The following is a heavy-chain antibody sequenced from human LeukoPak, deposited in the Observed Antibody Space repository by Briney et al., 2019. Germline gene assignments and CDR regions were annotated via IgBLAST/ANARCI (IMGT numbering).Heavy chain of an antibody. CDR2: FDPEDGET. CDR1: GYTLTELS. J-gene: IGHJ4*02. D-gene: IGHD3-9*01. CDR3: ATIYDILTGYVLDY. V-gene: IGHV1-24*01. Sequence: ASVKVSCKVSGYTLTELSMHWVRQAPGKGLGWMGGFDPEDGETIYAQKFQGRVTMTEDTSTDTAYMELSSLRSEDTAVYYCATIYDILTGYVLDYWGQGTLATVSS.